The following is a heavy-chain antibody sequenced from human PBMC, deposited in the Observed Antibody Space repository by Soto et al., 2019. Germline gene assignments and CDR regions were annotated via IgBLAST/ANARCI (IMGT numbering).Heavy chain of an antibody. Sequence: QVQLVQSGAEVKKPGSSVKVSCKASGGTFSSYAVSWVRQAPGQGLEWMGGIIPIFGSANYAQKFQGRVTITADEATSTAYMEVSSLRAEDTAGDYCARGGGDSYGYYYYGMDVWGQGTTVTVSS. CDR1: GGTFSSYA. CDR3: ARGGGDSYGYYYYGMDV. CDR2: IIPIFGSA. D-gene: IGHD5-18*01. V-gene: IGHV1-69*01. J-gene: IGHJ6*02.